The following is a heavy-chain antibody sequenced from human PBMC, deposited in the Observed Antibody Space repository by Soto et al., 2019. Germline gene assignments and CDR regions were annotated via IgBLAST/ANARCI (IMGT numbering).Heavy chain of an antibody. CDR3: ARDWAAALDY. J-gene: IGHJ4*02. CDR1: GFIFSYYS. CDR2: ISGSRGYI. V-gene: IGHV3-21*01. D-gene: IGHD6-13*01. Sequence: PGGSLRLSCAASGFIFSYYSMNWVRQAPGKGLEWVSSISGSRGYIYYGDSVKGRFTISRDNAKNSVVLQMNNLRAEDTAVYYCARDWAAALDYWGPGTLVTVSS.